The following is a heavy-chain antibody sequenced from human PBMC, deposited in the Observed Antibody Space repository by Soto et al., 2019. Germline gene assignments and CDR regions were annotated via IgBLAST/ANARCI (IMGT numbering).Heavy chain of an antibody. V-gene: IGHV3-23*01. CDR3: ARVVLKGAYYYYGMDV. J-gene: IGHJ6*02. D-gene: IGHD2-8*01. CDR1: GFTFNNYA. Sequence: EVQLLESGGGSVQPGGSLRLSCAASGFTFNNYAMNWVRQAPGKGLEWVSGISLSGGSTYYADSVKGRFTISRDSSKNTLYLQMNSLRAEDTALYCCARVVLKGAYYYYGMDVWGQGTTVTVSS. CDR2: ISLSGGST.